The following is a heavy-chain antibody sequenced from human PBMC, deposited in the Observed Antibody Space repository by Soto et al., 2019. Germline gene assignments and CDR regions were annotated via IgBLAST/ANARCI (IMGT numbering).Heavy chain of an antibody. D-gene: IGHD2-21*01. Sequence: SETLSLTCAVSGYSISSGYYWGWIRQPPGKGLEWIGSIYHSGNTYYNPSLKSRLTISVDTSKNHFSLKLSSVTAADTAVYYCARLRIATNNYKWFDPWGQGTLVTVSS. CDR1: GYSISSGYY. CDR2: IYHSGNT. CDR3: ARLRIATNNYKWFDP. V-gene: IGHV4-38-2*01. J-gene: IGHJ5*02.